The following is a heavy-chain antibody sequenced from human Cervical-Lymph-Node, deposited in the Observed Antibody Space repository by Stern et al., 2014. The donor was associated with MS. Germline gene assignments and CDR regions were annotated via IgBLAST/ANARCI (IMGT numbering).Heavy chain of an antibody. CDR3: ARSMARTTVTTRVGTTLFDY. J-gene: IGHJ4*02. D-gene: IGHD4-17*01. Sequence: EMQLVESGGGLVQPGGSLRLSRAASGFTFSSHDMHWVRPATGKGLEWVSAIGTAGDTYYPGSVKGRFTISRENAKNSLYLQMNSLRAGDTAVYYCARSMARTTVTTRVGTTLFDYWGQGTLVTVSS. V-gene: IGHV3-13*01. CDR1: GFTFSSHD. CDR2: IGTAGDT.